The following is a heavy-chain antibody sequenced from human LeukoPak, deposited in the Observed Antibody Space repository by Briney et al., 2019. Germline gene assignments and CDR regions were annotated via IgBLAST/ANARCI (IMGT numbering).Heavy chain of an antibody. J-gene: IGHJ4*02. V-gene: IGHV3-48*03. D-gene: IGHD3-9*01. CDR3: ARDRPEYFDWLLSEHSSYYFDY. CDR1: GFTFSSYE. Sequence: GGSLRLSCAASGFTFSSYEMNWVRQAPGKGLEWVSYISSSGSTIYYADSAKGRFTISRDNAKNSLYLQMNSLRAEDTAVYYCARDRPEYFDWLLSEHSSYYFDYWGQGTLVTVSS. CDR2: ISSSGSTI.